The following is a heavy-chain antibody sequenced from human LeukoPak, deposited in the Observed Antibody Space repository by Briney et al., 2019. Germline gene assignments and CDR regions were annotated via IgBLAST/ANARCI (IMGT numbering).Heavy chain of an antibody. D-gene: IGHD3-22*01. J-gene: IGHJ3*02. CDR2: IKPILGRP. CDR3: ASAIYDSSGYYAFDI. Sequence: SVKVSCKASGGTFYTYGLSWVRQAPGQGLEWMGRIKPILGRPSYAQKFQGRITITADTSTDTAYMDLSSLTSEDTAVYYCASAIYDSSGYYAFDIWGQGTMVTVSS. CDR1: GGTFYTYG. V-gene: IGHV1-69*04.